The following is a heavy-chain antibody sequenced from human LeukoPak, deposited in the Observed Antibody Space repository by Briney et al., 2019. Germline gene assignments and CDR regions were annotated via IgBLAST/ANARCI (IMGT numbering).Heavy chain of an antibody. CDR1: GYTFTSYD. V-gene: IGHV1-2*02. D-gene: IGHD4-17*01. CDR2: INPNSGGT. J-gene: IGHJ4*02. Sequence: ASVKVSCKASGYTFTSYDINWVRQATGQGLEWMGWINPNSGGTNYAQKFQGRVTMTRDTSISTAYMELSRLRSDDTAVYYCARATTVTPPDYWGQGTLVTVSS. CDR3: ARATTVTPPDY.